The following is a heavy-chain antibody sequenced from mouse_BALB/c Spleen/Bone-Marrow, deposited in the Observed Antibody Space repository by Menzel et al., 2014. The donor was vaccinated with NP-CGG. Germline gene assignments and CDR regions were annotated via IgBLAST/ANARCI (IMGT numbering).Heavy chain of an antibody. Sequence: EVKLMESGAELVKPGASVKLSCTASGFNIKDSYMHWVKQRPEQGLEWIGRIDPANGNTKYDPKFQGKATITADTSSNTAYLQLSSLTSEDTAVYYCAACYRYVAWFAYWGQGTLVTVSA. CDR2: IDPANGNT. D-gene: IGHD2-14*01. CDR3: AACYRYVAWFAY. V-gene: IGHV14-3*02. CDR1: GFNIKDSY. J-gene: IGHJ3*01.